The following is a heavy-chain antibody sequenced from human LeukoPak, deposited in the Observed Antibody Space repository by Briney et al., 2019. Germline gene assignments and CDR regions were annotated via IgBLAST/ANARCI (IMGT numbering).Heavy chain of an antibody. J-gene: IGHJ6*03. V-gene: IGHV3-11*04. CDR1: GFTFSDYY. CDR3: ARGDNSGPDYYYYMDV. CDR2: ISSSGSTI. D-gene: IGHD6-19*01. Sequence: GGSLRLSCAASGFTFSDYYMSWIRQAPGKGLEWVSYISSSGSTIYYADSVKGRFTISRDNSKNTLYLQMNSLRAEDTAVYYCARGDNSGPDYYYYMDVWGKGTTVTISS.